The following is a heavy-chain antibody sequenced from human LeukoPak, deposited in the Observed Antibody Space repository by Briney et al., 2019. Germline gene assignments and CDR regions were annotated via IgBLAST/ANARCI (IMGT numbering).Heavy chain of an antibody. CDR2: IKSKTDGGTT. Sequence: GGSLRLSCAASGFTFSNAWMSWVRQAPGKGLEWVGRIKSKTDGGTTDYAAPVKGRFTISRDDSKTTLYLQMNSLKTEDTAVYYCARALLWFGEPLMVPDYWGQGTLVTVSS. J-gene: IGHJ4*02. CDR1: GFTFSNAW. CDR3: ARALLWFGEPLMVPDY. D-gene: IGHD3-10*01. V-gene: IGHV3-15*01.